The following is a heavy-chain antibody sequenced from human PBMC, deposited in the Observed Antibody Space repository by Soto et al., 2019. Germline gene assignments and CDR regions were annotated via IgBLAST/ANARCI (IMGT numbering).Heavy chain of an antibody. CDR1: GFTFSRYG. CDR2: SSATGAGT. J-gene: IGHJ4*02. V-gene: IGHV3-23*01. D-gene: IGHD3-10*01. Sequence: EVQLLESGGGLVQPGGSLRLSCAASGFTFSRYGMTWVRQAPGKGLEWVSFSSATGAGTYYADSVKGRFTISRDNSKNPLYLQRASLRAYDSAVYYCAKDRRAAGNYGLYSDFWGQGALVIVSS. CDR3: AKDRRAAGNYGLYSDF.